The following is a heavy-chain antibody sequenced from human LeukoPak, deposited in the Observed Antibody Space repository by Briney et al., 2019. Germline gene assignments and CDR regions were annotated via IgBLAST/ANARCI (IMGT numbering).Heavy chain of an antibody. Sequence: GGSLRLSCAASGFTVSSNYMSWVRQAPGKGLEWVSVIYSGGSTYYADSVKGRFTISRDNSKNTLYLQMNSLRAEDTAVYYCAKMSSRNYGSVIGPTKGYMDVRGKGTTVTVSS. CDR3: AKMSSRNYGSVIGPTKGYMDV. V-gene: IGHV3-53*01. J-gene: IGHJ6*03. CDR2: IYSGGST. CDR1: GFTVSSNY. D-gene: IGHD3-10*01.